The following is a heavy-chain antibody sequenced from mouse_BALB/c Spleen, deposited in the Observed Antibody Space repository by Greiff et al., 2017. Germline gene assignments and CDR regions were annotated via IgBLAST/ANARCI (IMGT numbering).Heavy chain of an antibody. CDR3: ARPMITTGYAMDY. J-gene: IGHJ4*01. D-gene: IGHD2-4*01. V-gene: IGHV2-6-7*01. Sequence: VKLMESGPGLVAPSQSLSITCTVSGFSLTGYGVNWVRQPPGKGLEWLGMIWGDGSTDYNSALKSRLSISKDNSKSQVFLKMNSLQTDDTARYYCARPMITTGYAMDYWGQGTSVTVSS. CDR1: GFSLTGYG. CDR2: IWGDGST.